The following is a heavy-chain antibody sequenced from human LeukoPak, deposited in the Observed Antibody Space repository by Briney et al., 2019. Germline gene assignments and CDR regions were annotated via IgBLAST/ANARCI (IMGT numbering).Heavy chain of an antibody. J-gene: IGHJ4*02. D-gene: IGHD3-22*01. CDR3: AKVYPMGYYDSSGYYDY. CDR2: ISGSGGST. CDR1: GFTFDDYA. V-gene: IGHV3-23*01. Sequence: GGSLRLSCAASGFTFDDYAMHWVRQAPGKGLEWVSAISGSGGSTYYADSVKGRFTISRDSSKNTLYLQMNSLRAEDTAVYYCAKVYPMGYYDSSGYYDYWGQGTLVTVSS.